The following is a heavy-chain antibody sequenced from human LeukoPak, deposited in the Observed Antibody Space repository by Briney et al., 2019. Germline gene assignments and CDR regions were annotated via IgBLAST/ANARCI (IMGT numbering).Heavy chain of an antibody. V-gene: IGHV4-61*09. CDR2: IYTSGST. CDR3: ARLVVAATIRWFDP. D-gene: IGHD2-15*01. J-gene: IGHJ5*02. CDR1: GGSISSGSYY. Sequence: SETLSLTCTVSGGSISSGSYYWSWIRQPAGKGLEWIGHIYTSGSTNYNPSLKSRVTISVDTSKNQFSLKLSSVTAADTAVYYCARLVVAATIRWFDPWGQGTLVTVSS.